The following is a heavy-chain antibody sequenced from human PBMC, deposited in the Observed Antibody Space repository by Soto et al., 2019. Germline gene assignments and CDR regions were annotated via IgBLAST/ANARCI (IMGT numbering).Heavy chain of an antibody. V-gene: IGHV5-51*01. D-gene: IGHD5-18*01. CDR2: IYPGDSDT. CDR1: GYSFTSYW. Sequence: PGESLKISCKGSGYSFTSYWIGWVRQMPGKGLEWMGIIYPGDSDTRYSPSFQGQVTISADKSISTAYLQWSSLKASDTAMYYCARLRYVDTAMVKEYCGMDVWCQGTTVTVSS. J-gene: IGHJ6*02. CDR3: ARLRYVDTAMVKEYCGMDV.